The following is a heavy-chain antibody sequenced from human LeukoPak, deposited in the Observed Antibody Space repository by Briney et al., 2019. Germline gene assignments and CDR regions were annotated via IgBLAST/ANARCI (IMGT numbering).Heavy chain of an antibody. D-gene: IGHD3-10*01. V-gene: IGHV4-38-2*02. CDR1: GYSISIGYY. J-gene: IGHJ4*02. Sequence: SETLSFTCTVSGYSISIGYYWGWIRQPPGKGLEWIGSIYHSGSTYYNPSLKSRVTLSVDKSKNQFSLKLSSVTAADTAVYYCARVLDYYGSGTRDFDYWGQGILVTVSS. CDR3: ARVLDYYGSGTRDFDY. CDR2: IYHSGST.